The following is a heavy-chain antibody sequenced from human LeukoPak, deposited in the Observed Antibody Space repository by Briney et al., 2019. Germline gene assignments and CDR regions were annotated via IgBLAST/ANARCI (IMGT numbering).Heavy chain of an antibody. J-gene: IGHJ4*02. D-gene: IGHD6-19*01. CDR3: AKDARRTSGRYFFDY. CDR1: GFAFSSQA. Sequence: GGSLRLSCAASGFAFSSQAMGWVRQAPGKGLEWVSVISDSGGITYYADSVKGRFTISRDNSKNTLFLQMNSLRAEDTAVYFCAKDARRTSGRYFFDYWGQGTLVTVSS. CDR2: ISDSGGIT. V-gene: IGHV3-23*01.